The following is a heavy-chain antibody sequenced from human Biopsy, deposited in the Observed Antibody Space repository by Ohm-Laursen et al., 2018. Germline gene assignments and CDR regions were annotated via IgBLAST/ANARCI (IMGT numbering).Heavy chain of an antibody. CDR1: GSSVSVTG. CDR2: INACSSYI. CDR3: ATELFPPGVGGRWLDS. D-gene: IGHD3-16*01. J-gene: IGHJ5*01. Sequence: SLSLSRTCSGSSVSVTGKNWACIRPRPGLGRVSFINACSSYIYYANSVKGRFTLSRDNTYNTLYLQMKSLRAAGTAIYFFATELFPPGVGGRWLDSWGQGTRVTVSS. V-gene: IGHV3-21*06.